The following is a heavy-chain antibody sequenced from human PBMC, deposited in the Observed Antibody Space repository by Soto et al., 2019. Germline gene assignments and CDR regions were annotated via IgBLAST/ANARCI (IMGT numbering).Heavy chain of an antibody. V-gene: IGHV4-39*01. CDR2: IYYSGST. J-gene: IGHJ5*02. CDR1: GGSISSISYY. D-gene: IGHD4-17*01. Sequence: QVQLQESGPGLVKPSETLSLTCTVSGGSISSISYYWGWIRQPPGKGLEWIGSIYYSGSTYYKPSLKSRVTISVDTSKNQFSLKLISVTAADTAVYYCARHDVSYGDYAWFDPWGQGTLVTVSS. CDR3: ARHDVSYGDYAWFDP.